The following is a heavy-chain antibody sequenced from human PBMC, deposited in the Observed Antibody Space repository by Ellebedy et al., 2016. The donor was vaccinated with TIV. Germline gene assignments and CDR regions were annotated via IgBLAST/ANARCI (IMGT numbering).Heavy chain of an antibody. V-gene: IGHV3-53*01. CDR2: IYSGGNT. CDR1: GFTVSDNY. Sequence: GESLKISCAASGFTVSDNYMSWVRQAPGKGLEWVSIIYSGGNTYYADSVKGRFSISRDNSKNTLYLQMNRLRAEDTAVYYCARVTRAAGTFGSFDYWGQGTLVTVSS. J-gene: IGHJ4*02. D-gene: IGHD6-13*01. CDR3: ARVTRAAGTFGSFDY.